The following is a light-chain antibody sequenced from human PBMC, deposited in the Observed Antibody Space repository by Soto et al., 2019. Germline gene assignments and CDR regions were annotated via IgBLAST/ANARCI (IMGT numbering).Light chain of an antibody. V-gene: IGLV1-40*01. CDR2: GNS. Sequence: QSVLTQPPSVSGAPGQRVTISCTGSSSNIGAGYDVHWYQQLPGTAPKLLIYGNSNRPSGVPDRFSGSKSGTSASLAITGLQAEDEADYYCQSYDSSLSGVFGGGTTPTVL. J-gene: IGLJ3*02. CDR3: QSYDSSLSGV. CDR1: SSNIGAGYD.